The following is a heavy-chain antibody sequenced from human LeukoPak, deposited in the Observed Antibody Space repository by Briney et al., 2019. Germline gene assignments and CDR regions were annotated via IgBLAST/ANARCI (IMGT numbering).Heavy chain of an antibody. V-gene: IGHV3-53*01. D-gene: IGHD3-9*01. CDR1: GFTVSSNS. Sequence: PGGSLRLACTVSGFTVSSNSMSWVRQAPGKGLEWVSFIYSGGSTQYSDSVKGRFTISRDNSKNTLYLQMNSRRAEDTAVYYCAKQGRDWLRDYYYYMDVWGKGTTVTISS. J-gene: IGHJ6*03. CDR2: IYSGGST. CDR3: AKQGRDWLRDYYYYMDV.